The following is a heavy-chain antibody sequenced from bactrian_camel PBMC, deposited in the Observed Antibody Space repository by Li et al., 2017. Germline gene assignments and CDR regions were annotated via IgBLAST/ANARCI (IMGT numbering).Heavy chain of an antibody. V-gene: IGHV3S24*01. J-gene: IGHJ4*01. CDR3: VADSWRCDWFDDYKN. D-gene: IGHD2*01. CDR2: IFIGGGSL. CDR1: GITGLSHC. Sequence: HVQLVESGGASVQAGGSLRLSCAVSGITGLSHCMGWFREAPEKEREGVATIFIGGGSLTYADSAKGRFTISKDNAKNTLYLQMDSLKPEDTSVYYCVADSWRCDWFDDYKNWGQGTQVTV.